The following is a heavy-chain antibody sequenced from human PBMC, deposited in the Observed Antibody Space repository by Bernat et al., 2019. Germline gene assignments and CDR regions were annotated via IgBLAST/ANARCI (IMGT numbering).Heavy chain of an antibody. CDR2: IYYSGST. D-gene: IGHD6-19*01. Sequence: QVQLQESGPGLVKPSETLSLTCTVSGGSISSYYWSWIRQPPGKGLEWIGYIYYSGSTNYNPSLKSRVTISVDPSKTRFSLKLSSVPAADTAVYYCARAPGIYSSGWYYFDYGGQGTLVTVSS. J-gene: IGHJ4*02. CDR3: ARAPGIYSSGWYYFDY. V-gene: IGHV4-59*01. CDR1: GGSISSYY.